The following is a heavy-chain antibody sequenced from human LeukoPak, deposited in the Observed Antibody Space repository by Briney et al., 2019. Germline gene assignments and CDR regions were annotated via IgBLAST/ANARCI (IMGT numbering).Heavy chain of an antibody. V-gene: IGHV3-74*01. CDR1: GFTFSSYW. CDR3: ARDQKKYCSSTSCFHYGMDV. CDR2: INSDGSST. Sequence: PGGSLRLSCAASGFTFSSYWMHWVRQAPGKGLVWVSRINSDGSSTSYADSVKGRFTISRDNAKNTLYLQMNSLRAEDTAVYYCARDQKKYCSSTSCFHYGMDVWGQGTTVTVSS. D-gene: IGHD2-2*01. J-gene: IGHJ6*02.